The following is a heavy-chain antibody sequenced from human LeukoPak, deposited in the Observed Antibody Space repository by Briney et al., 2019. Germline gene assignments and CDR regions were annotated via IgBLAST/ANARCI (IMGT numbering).Heavy chain of an antibody. D-gene: IGHD1-14*01. Sequence: SETLSLICTVSGGSISSYYWSWIRQPPGKGLEWIGYIYYSGSTNYNPSLKSRVTISVDTSKNQFSLKLSSVTAADTAVYYCARARIPEGYFDYWGQGTLVTVSS. CDR1: GGSISSYY. J-gene: IGHJ4*02. V-gene: IGHV4-59*01. CDR3: ARARIPEGYFDY. CDR2: IYYSGST.